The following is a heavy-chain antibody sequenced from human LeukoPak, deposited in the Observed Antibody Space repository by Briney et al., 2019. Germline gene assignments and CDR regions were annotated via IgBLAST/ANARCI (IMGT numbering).Heavy chain of an antibody. Sequence: SETLSLTCAVYGGSFSGYYWSWIRQPPGKGLEWIGEINHSGSTNYNPSLKGRVTISVDTSKNQFSLKLSSVTAADTAVYYCARGTVGATWVDYWGQGTLVTVSS. CDR2: INHSGST. CDR3: ARGTVGATWVDY. D-gene: IGHD1-26*01. CDR1: GGSFSGYY. J-gene: IGHJ4*02. V-gene: IGHV4-34*01.